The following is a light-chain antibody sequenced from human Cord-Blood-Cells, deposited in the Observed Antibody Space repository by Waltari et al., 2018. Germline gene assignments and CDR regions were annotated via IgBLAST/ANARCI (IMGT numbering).Light chain of an antibody. CDR2: WAS. CDR1: QSVLYSSNNKNY. J-gene: IGKJ2*01. Sequence: DIVMPQSPDSLAASLGERATINCKSSQSVLYSSNNKNYLAWYQQKPGQPPKLLIYWASTRESGVPDRFSGSRSWTEFTLTISSLQAEDVAVYYCQQYYSTPPYTFGQGTKLEIK. V-gene: IGKV4-1*01. CDR3: QQYYSTPPYT.